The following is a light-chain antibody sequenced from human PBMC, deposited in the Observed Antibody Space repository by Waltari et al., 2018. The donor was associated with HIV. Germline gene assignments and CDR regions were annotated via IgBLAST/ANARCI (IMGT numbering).Light chain of an antibody. CDR3: CSFAGTYTI. Sequence: QSVLTQAPSASGTPGQRVTISCSGSFSNIGNNGVSWFQQLTGTAPQLLIYTTNQRPSGVPDRFSGSKSGTSASLSISGLQADDDADYYCCSFAGTYTIFGGGTKLTVL. V-gene: IGLV1-44*01. CDR2: TTN. J-gene: IGLJ2*01. CDR1: FSNIGNNG.